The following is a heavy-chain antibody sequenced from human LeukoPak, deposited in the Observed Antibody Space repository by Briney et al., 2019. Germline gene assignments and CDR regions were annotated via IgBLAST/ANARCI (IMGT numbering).Heavy chain of an antibody. V-gene: IGHV3-23*01. Sequence: GGSLRLSCAASGFTFSSYAMSWVRQAPGKGLEWVSAISGSGGSAYYADSVKGRFTISRDNSKNTLYLQMNSLRAEDTAVYYCAKAPHFIAVAGTNYYFDYWGQGTLVTVSS. CDR1: GFTFSSYA. J-gene: IGHJ4*02. CDR2: ISGSGGSA. CDR3: AKAPHFIAVAGTNYYFDY. D-gene: IGHD6-19*01.